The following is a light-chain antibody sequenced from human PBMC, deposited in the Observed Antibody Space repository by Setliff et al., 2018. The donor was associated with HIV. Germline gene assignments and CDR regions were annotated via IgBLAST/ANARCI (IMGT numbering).Light chain of an antibody. Sequence: QSALTQPASVSGSPGQSITISCTGTNNDVGGYDYVSWYQQHPGKAPKVMIYDVTKRPAGVPDRFSGSRSGNTASLTISGLQGDDEADYYCCSYAGTKNFVFGIGTKVTVL. CDR1: NNDVGGYDY. V-gene: IGLV2-8*01. J-gene: IGLJ1*01. CDR2: DVT. CDR3: CSYAGTKNFV.